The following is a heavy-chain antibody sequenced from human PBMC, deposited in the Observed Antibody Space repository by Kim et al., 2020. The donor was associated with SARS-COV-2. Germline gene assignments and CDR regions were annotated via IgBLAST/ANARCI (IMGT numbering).Heavy chain of an antibody. Sequence: ASVKVSCKASGYTFTSYDINWVRQATGQGLEWMGWMNPNSGNTGYAQKFQGRVTMTRNTSISTAYMELSSLRSEDTAVYYCARVGRRVREDGYSSSSLDYWGQGTLVTVSS. CDR1: GYTFTSYD. J-gene: IGHJ4*02. D-gene: IGHD6-6*01. CDR2: MNPNSGNT. CDR3: ARVGRRVREDGYSSSSLDY. V-gene: IGHV1-8*01.